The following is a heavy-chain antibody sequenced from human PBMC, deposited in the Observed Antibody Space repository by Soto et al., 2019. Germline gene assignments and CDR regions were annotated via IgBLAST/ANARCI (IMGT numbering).Heavy chain of an antibody. J-gene: IGHJ4*02. CDR2: IIPIFGTA. CDR3: ASPPASYYYDSSGYSFDY. Sequence: KVSCKASGGTFSSYAISWVRQAPGQGLEWMGGIIPIFGTANYAQKFQGRVTITADESTSTAYMELSSLRSEDTAVYYCASPPASYYYDSSGYSFDYWGQGTLVTVSS. CDR1: GGTFSSYA. V-gene: IGHV1-69*01. D-gene: IGHD3-22*01.